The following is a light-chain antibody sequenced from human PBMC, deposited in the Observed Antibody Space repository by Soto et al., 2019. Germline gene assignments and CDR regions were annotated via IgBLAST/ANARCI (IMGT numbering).Light chain of an antibody. Sequence: EIVLTQSPGTLSLSPGDRATLSCRASQTFTNNYVAWFQQKPGQAPRLLIDDASIRAAGIPDRFSGSGSGTDFTLTISRLEPEDFAVYYCQQYGSSPQTFGQGTKVDIK. CDR2: DAS. CDR3: QQYGSSPQT. V-gene: IGKV3-20*01. CDR1: QTFTNNY. J-gene: IGKJ1*01.